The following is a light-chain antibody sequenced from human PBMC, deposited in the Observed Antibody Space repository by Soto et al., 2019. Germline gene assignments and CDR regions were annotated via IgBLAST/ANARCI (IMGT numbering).Light chain of an antibody. J-gene: IGKJ5*01. V-gene: IGKV3-20*01. CDR3: QQFHSYPMT. Sequence: IGFTRSPVTVSLSPRARATLPCRASQSVSSSFLAWYKQKGGQAPRLLIYGASSRATGIPDRFSGSGSGTHFTLTISCLKPEDFETYYCQQFHSYPMTFGQGTRLEIK. CDR1: QSVSSSF. CDR2: GAS.